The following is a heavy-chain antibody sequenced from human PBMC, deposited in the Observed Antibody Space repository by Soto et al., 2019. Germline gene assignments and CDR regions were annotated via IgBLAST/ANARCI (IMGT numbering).Heavy chain of an antibody. Sequence: ASVKVSCKASGYTFTSYGISWVRQAPGQGLEWMGWISAYNGNTNYAQKLQGRVTMTTDTSTSTAYMELRSLRSDDTAVYYCAAEEGGYCSGGSCYSALGYWGQGTLVTVS. CDR2: ISAYNGNT. J-gene: IGHJ4*02. V-gene: IGHV1-18*01. CDR3: AAEEGGYCSGGSCYSALGY. D-gene: IGHD2-15*01. CDR1: GYTFTSYG.